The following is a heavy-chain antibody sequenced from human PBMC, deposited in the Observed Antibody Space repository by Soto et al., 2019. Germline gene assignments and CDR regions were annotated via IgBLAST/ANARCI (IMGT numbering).Heavy chain of an antibody. CDR3: ALSLSIAARPWAL. V-gene: IGHV1-69*13. J-gene: IGHJ4*02. D-gene: IGHD6-6*01. Sequence: ASVKVSCKASGGTFSSYAISWVRQAPGQGLEWMGGIIPIFGTANYAQKFQGRVTITADESTSTAYMELSSLRSEDTAVYYCALSLSIAARPWALWRQGTMGTVSS. CDR1: GGTFSSYA. CDR2: IIPIFGTA.